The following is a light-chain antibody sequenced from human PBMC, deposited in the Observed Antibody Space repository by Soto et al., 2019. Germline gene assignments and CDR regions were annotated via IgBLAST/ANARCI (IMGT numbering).Light chain of an antibody. CDR2: GNS. CDR3: QSYDSSLSVLYV. V-gene: IGLV1-40*01. CDR1: SSNIGAGYD. Sequence: QSVLTQPPSVFGAPWQRVTISCTGSSSNIGAGYDVHWYQQLPGTAPKLLIYGNSNRPSGVPDRFSGSKSGTSASLAITGLQAEDEADSYCQSYDSSLSVLYVFGTGTKVTVL. J-gene: IGLJ1*01.